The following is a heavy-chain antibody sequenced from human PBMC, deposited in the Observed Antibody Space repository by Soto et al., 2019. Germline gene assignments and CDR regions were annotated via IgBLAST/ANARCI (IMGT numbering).Heavy chain of an antibody. CDR1: GGTFSSYA. J-gene: IGHJ4*02. CDR2: IIPIFGTA. D-gene: IGHD2-21*02. CDR3: ARVAYCGGDCYSPADY. Sequence: QVQLVQSGAEVKKPGPSVKVSCKASGGTFSSYAISWVRQAPGQGLEWMGGIIPIFGTANYAQKFQGRVTITADESTSTAYMELSSLRSEDTAVYYCARVAYCGGDCYSPADYWGQGTLVTVSS. V-gene: IGHV1-69*01.